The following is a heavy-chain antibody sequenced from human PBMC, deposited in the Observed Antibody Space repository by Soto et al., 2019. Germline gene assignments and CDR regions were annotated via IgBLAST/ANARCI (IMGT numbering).Heavy chain of an antibody. Sequence: SETLSLTCAVYGGSFSGYYWSWIRQPPGKGLEWIGEINHSGSTNYNPSLKSRVTISVDTSKNQFSLKLSSVTAADTAVYYCARGRRRIVVVPAAIHADLGYYYYMDVWGKGTTVTVSS. CDR3: ARGRRRIVVVPAAIHADLGYYYYMDV. V-gene: IGHV4-34*01. D-gene: IGHD2-2*01. CDR1: GGSFSGYY. CDR2: INHSGST. J-gene: IGHJ6*03.